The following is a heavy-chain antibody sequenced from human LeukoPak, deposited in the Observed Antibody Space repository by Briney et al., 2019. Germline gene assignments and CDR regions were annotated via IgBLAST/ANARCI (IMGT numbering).Heavy chain of an antibody. D-gene: IGHD5-18*01. Sequence: GSLRLSCAASGFTFSNAWMSWIRQPPGKGLEWIGYIYYSGSTNYNPSLKSRVTISVDTSKNQFSLKLSSVTAADTAVYYCARHVRYSFGYDYWGQGTLVTVSS. V-gene: IGHV4-59*08. CDR2: IYYSGST. CDR3: ARHVRYSFGYDY. CDR1: GFTFSNAW. J-gene: IGHJ4*02.